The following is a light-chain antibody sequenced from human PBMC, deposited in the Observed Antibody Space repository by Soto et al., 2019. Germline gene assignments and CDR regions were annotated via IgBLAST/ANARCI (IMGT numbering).Light chain of an antibody. Sequence: DIQMTQSPSTLSASVGDRVTTTCRATQSISTWLAWYQQKPGKAPRLLIFDASRLESGVPSRFSGSGSGTEFTLTISRLQPDDFATYFCQQYNTYSRTFGQGTKVDIK. V-gene: IGKV1-5*01. J-gene: IGKJ1*01. CDR2: DAS. CDR3: QQYNTYSRT. CDR1: QSISTW.